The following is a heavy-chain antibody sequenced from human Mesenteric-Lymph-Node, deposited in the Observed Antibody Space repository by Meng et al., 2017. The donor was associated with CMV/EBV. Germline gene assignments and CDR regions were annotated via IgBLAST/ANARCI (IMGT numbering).Heavy chain of an antibody. D-gene: IGHD6-13*01. Sequence: GGSLRLSCAASGFTFSSFGMHWVRQAPGKGLEWVGVISYDGDNKFYADSVKGRFTISRDNSKNTLFLQMNSLRAEDTAVYYCAKYLKPYSSSWYYFDDWGQGTLVTVSS. CDR1: GFTFSSFG. CDR3: AKYLKPYSSSWYYFDD. CDR2: ISYDGDNK. J-gene: IGHJ4*02. V-gene: IGHV3-30*19.